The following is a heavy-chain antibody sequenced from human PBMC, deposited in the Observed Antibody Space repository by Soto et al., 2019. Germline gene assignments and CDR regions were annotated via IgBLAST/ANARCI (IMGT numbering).Heavy chain of an antibody. D-gene: IGHD3-22*01. CDR3: ARDTLEDSSGYYPFY. J-gene: IGHJ4*02. V-gene: IGHV1-46*01. CDR1: GYTFTSYY. Sequence: ASVKVSCKASGYTFTSYYMHWVRQAPGQGLEWMGGINPSCGRTNYAQKFQGRVTMTADKSTSTAYMELSSLRSEDTAVYYCARDTLEDSSGYYPFYWGQGTLVTVSS. CDR2: INPSCGRT.